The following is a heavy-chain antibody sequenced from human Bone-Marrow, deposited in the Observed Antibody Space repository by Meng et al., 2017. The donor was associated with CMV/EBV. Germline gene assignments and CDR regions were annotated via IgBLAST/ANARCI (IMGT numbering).Heavy chain of an antibody. CDR2: MNPNSGNT. Sequence: ASVKVSCXASGYTFTSYDINWVRQATGQGLEWMGWMNPNSGNTGYAQKFQGRVTMTRNTSISTAYMELSSLRSEDTAVYYCARDGRESITGTTALDYWGQGTLVTVSS. D-gene: IGHD1-7*01. J-gene: IGHJ4*02. CDR3: ARDGRESITGTTALDY. V-gene: IGHV1-8*01. CDR1: GYTFTSYD.